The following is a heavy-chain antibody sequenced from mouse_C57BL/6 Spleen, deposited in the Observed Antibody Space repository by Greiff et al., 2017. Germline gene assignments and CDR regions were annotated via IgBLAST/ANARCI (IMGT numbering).Heavy chain of an antibody. J-gene: IGHJ4*01. CDR1: GYSFTDYN. CDR2: INPNYGTT. V-gene: IGHV1-39*01. D-gene: IGHD1-1*01. Sequence: EVKLMESGPELVKPGASVKISCKASGYSFTDYNMNWVKQSNGKSLEWIGVINPNYGTTSYNQKFKGKATFTVDQSSSPAYMQLNSLTSEDSAVYYGARKGYYGSSPYAMDYWGQGTSVTVSS. CDR3: ARKGYYGSSPYAMDY.